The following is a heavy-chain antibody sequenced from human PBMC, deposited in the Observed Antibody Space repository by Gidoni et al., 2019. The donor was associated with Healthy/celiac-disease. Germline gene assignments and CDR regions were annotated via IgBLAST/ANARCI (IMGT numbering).Heavy chain of an antibody. J-gene: IGHJ4*02. D-gene: IGHD1-26*01. Sequence: EVQLEESGGGLVQPGGSLRLSCAASGFTLSSYWMSWVRQAPGQGLEWVANIKQDGSEKYYVDSVKGRFTISRDNAKNSLYLQMNSLRAEDTAVYYCARNFVVGATDYFDYWGQGTLVTVSS. V-gene: IGHV3-7*01. CDR2: IKQDGSEK. CDR1: GFTLSSYW. CDR3: ARNFVVGATDYFDY.